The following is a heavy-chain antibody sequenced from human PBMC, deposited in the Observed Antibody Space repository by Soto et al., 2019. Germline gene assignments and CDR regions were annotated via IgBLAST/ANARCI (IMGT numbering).Heavy chain of an antibody. J-gene: IGHJ6*02. V-gene: IGHV3-13*01. D-gene: IGHD2-8*02. Sequence: GGSLRLSCAASGFIFSSYDVHWVRQAPGKGLEWVSVITTTGDTYYAASVKGRFTISRENAENSLYLQMNSLRAEDAAVYYCARGVPLNYGSYPYWHHYGMAVWGRGTTVTVSS. CDR2: ITTTGDT. CDR1: GFIFSSYD. CDR3: ARGVPLNYGSYPYWHHYGMAV.